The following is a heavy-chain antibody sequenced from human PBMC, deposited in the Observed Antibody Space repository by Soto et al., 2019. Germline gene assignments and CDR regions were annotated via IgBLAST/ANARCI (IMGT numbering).Heavy chain of an antibody. D-gene: IGHD6-6*01. CDR3: ARVDSSSFYYYYLGMDV. V-gene: IGHV1-18*04. Sequence: QVQLVQSGAAVKKPGASVKVSCKASGYTFTSYGISWVRQAPGQGLEWMGWISAYNGTTNYAQKLQGRVTMTTDTSTSTADMELRSLRSDDTAVYYCARVDSSSFYYYYLGMDVWGQGTTVTVSS. CDR2: ISAYNGTT. CDR1: GYTFTSYG. J-gene: IGHJ6*02.